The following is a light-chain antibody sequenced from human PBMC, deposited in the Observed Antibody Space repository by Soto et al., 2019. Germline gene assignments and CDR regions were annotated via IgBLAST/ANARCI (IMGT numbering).Light chain of an antibody. V-gene: IGKV3-11*01. CDR1: QSVSTY. CDR3: LQRSNWLWT. CDR2: VAS. Sequence: EIVLTQSPATLSLSPGERATLSCRASQSVSTYLAWYQQKPGQAPRLLIYVASNRATGIPARFSGSGSGTDFTLTISSLEPEDFAVYYCLQRSNWLWTFGQGTKVEIK. J-gene: IGKJ1*01.